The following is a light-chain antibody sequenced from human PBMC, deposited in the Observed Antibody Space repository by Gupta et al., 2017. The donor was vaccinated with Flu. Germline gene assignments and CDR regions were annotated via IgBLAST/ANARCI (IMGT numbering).Light chain of an antibody. J-gene: IGLJ1*01. CDR2: ANS. Sequence: TISCTGSSSNIGAGYDVHWYQQLPGTDPKLLIYANSNRPSGVPDRFSGSKSGTSASLAITGLQADDEADYYCLSFDTSLSGSRVFGTGTKVTVL. CDR1: SSNIGAGYD. V-gene: IGLV1-40*01. CDR3: LSFDTSLSGSRV.